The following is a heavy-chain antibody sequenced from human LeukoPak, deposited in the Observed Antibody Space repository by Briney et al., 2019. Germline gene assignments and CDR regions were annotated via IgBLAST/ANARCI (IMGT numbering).Heavy chain of an antibody. CDR2: IFNSGST. CDR1: GGSTNSSSYY. V-gene: IGHV4-39*01. CDR3: ARDYSNYALYYYYYGMDV. D-gene: IGHD4-11*01. J-gene: IGHJ6*02. Sequence: ASETLSLTCTVSGGSTNSSSYYWGWIRQPPGKGLEWIGSIFNSGSTYYNPSLKSRVTISVDTSKNQFSLKVSSVTAADTAVYYCARDYSNYALYYYYYGMDVWGQGTTVTVSS.